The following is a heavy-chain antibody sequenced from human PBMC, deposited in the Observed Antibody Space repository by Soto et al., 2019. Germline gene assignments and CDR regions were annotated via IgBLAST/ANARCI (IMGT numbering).Heavy chain of an antibody. D-gene: IGHD3-16*01. Sequence: GGSLRLSCAASGFTFTNAWMSWVRQAPGKGLVWVSRINGDGSTINYADSVKGRFTISRDNAKNTLYLQMNSLRAEDTAMYYCGRDPELWDENVATRPSIYYYGMHVWGQGTTVTVSS. J-gene: IGHJ6*02. CDR3: GRDPELWDENVATRPSIYYYGMHV. V-gene: IGHV3-74*01. CDR1: GFTFTNAW. CDR2: INGDGSTI.